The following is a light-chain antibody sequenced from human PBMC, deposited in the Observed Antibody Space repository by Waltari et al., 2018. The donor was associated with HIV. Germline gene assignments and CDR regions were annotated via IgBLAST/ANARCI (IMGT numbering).Light chain of an antibody. V-gene: IGKV1-9*01. Sequence: DVQLTQSPSFLSACVGDIVTITCLASQGIGTSLAWYQQKPGKAPNPLISSASTLQSGLPSRLSGCGSGTEYTLTISSLQPEDFATYYCQQLNSYPRPFGQGTKVDFK. CDR2: SAS. J-gene: IGKJ1*01. CDR3: QQLNSYPRP. CDR1: QGIGTS.